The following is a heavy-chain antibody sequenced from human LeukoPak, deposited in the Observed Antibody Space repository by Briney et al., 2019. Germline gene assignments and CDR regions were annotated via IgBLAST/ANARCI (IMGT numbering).Heavy chain of an antibody. CDR2: VKSKADDGTT. V-gene: IGHV3-15*01. Sequence: GGSLRLSCEASGFSFTNTWMSWVRQAPRKGLEWVGRVKSKADDGTTDYAAPVQGRFTISRDDSKNTLSLQMNSLKTEDTAVYYCATEGGSGSYYGDDAFDMWGQGTMVTVSS. J-gene: IGHJ3*02. D-gene: IGHD3-10*01. CDR1: GFSFTNTW. CDR3: ATEGGSGSYYGDDAFDM.